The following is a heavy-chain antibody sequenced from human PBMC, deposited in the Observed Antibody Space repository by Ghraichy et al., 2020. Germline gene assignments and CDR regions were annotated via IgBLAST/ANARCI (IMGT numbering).Heavy chain of an antibody. CDR2: SRNEADSYIT. J-gene: IGHJ5*02. Sequence: EGSLRLSCAASGFTFSDHNMDWIRQAPGKGLEWVGRSRNEADSYITHYAATVKGRFTISRDASKNSLYLQMNSLKTEDTAVYYCRSSAPITVVRGVINSWGQGTLVTVSS. V-gene: IGHV3-72*01. D-gene: IGHD3-10*01. CDR1: GFTFSDHN. CDR3: RSSAPITVVRGVINS.